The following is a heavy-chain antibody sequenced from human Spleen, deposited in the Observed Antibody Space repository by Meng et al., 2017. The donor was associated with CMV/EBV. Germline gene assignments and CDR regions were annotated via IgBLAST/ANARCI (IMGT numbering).Heavy chain of an antibody. Sequence: ASVKVSCKASGYTFTDHHVHWVRQAPGQGLEWMGWISPNSDGRDYARKFRDRVTMARDTSITTVYMEVSRLRSDDTAVYYCARGVGVYCSSTSCYPAEAFDIWGQGTMVTVSS. CDR2: ISPNSDGR. D-gene: IGHD2-2*01. CDR3: ARGVGVYCSSTSCYPAEAFDI. CDR1: GYTFTDHH. V-gene: IGHV1-2*02. J-gene: IGHJ3*02.